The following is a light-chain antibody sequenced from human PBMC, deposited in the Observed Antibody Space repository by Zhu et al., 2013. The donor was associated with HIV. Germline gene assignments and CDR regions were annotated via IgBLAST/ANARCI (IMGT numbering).Light chain of an antibody. CDR3: CSYAGRDTFHLV. V-gene: IGLV2-23*02. Sequence: QSALTQPASVSGSPGQSITISCTGSSNDVGGYDYVSWYQQHPGKAPKLILYEVTKRPSGISNRFSASKSGNTASLTISGLQAEDEADYFCCSYAGRDTFHLVFGGGTKVTVL. CDR1: SNDVGGYDY. CDR2: EVT. J-gene: IGLJ2*01.